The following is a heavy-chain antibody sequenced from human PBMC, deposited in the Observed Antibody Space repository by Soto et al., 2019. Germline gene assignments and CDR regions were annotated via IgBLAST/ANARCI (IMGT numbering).Heavy chain of an antibody. CDR2: IIPIFGTA. V-gene: IGHV1-69*13. J-gene: IGHJ6*02. Sequence: SVKVSCKASGGTFSSYAISWVRQAPGQGLEWMGGIIPIFGTANYSQKFQGRVTITADESTSTAYMELSSLRSEDTAVYYCVRNMVGGVRDYYYYGMDVWGQGTTVTVSS. D-gene: IGHD3-10*01. CDR3: VRNMVGGVRDYYYYGMDV. CDR1: GGTFSSYA.